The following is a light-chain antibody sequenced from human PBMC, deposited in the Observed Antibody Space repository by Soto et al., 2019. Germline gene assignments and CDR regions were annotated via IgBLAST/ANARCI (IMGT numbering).Light chain of an antibody. Sequence: EIVMTQSPATLSVSPGERVTLSCRASHSIFNNLAWYQQKPGQAPGLLIHGASTRATGIAARFSGSGSGTEFTLTISSLQSEDFAVXXCQQYNDWLRTFGQGTKVEIK. J-gene: IGKJ1*01. CDR2: GAS. CDR3: QQYNDWLRT. CDR1: HSIFNN. V-gene: IGKV3-15*01.